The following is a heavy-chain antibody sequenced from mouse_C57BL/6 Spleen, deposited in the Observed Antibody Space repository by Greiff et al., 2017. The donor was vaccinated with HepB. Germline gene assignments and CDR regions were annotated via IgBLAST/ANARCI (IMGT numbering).Heavy chain of an antibody. CDR1: GYAFSSSW. Sequence: QVQLQQSGPELVKPGASVKISCKASGYAFSSSWMNWVKQRPGKGLEWIGRIYPGDGDTNYNGKFKGKATLTADKSSSTAYMQLSSLTSEDSAVYFCARSYYGTYAMDYWGQGTSVTVSS. V-gene: IGHV1-82*01. CDR3: ARSYYGTYAMDY. J-gene: IGHJ4*01. CDR2: IYPGDGDT. D-gene: IGHD1-1*01.